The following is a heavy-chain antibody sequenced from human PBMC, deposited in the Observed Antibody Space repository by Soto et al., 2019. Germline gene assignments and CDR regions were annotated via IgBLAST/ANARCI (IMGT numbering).Heavy chain of an antibody. CDR2: INAGNGNT. Sequence: QVQLVQSGAEEKKPGASVKVSCKASGYTFVTYAMHWVRQAPGQRLEWMGWINAGNGNTKYSQKFQGRVTITRDTSASTAYMELSNLRSEDTAVYYCARPGGCSYCYDYWGQGTLVTVSS. V-gene: IGHV1-3*05. J-gene: IGHJ4*02. CDR1: GYTFVTYA. CDR3: ARPGGCSYCYDY. D-gene: IGHD5-18*01.